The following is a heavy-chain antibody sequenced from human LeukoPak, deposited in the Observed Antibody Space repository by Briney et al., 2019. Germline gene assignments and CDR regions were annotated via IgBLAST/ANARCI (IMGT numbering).Heavy chain of an antibody. CDR2: IYTSGST. V-gene: IGHV4-61*02. CDR1: GGSISSGSYY. Sequence: KTSETLSLTCTVSGGSISSGSYYWSWIRQPAGKGLEWIGRIYTSGSTDYNPSLKSRVTISVDTSKNQFSLKLSSVTAADTAVYYCARLTYMGGAFDIWGQGTMVTDSS. CDR3: ARLTYMGGAFDI. J-gene: IGHJ3*02. D-gene: IGHD3-16*01.